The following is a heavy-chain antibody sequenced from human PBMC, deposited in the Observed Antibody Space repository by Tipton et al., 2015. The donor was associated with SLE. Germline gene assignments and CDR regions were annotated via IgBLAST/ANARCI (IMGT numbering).Heavy chain of an antibody. V-gene: IGHV3-73*01. CDR1: GLTFSDSD. CDR3: ATRIGISGFDL. CDR2: IVRNYAT. Sequence: AVSGLTFSDSDIYWVRQTSGRGLEWVGHIVRNYATAYTASVKGRFVISRDDSENTAFLQMKSLKTEDTAVYYCATRIGISGFDLWGQGTLVTVSS. J-gene: IGHJ4*02. D-gene: IGHD1-26*01.